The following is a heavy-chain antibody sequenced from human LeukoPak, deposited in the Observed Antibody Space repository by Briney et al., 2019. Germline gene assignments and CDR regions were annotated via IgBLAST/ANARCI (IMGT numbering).Heavy chain of an antibody. CDR1: GGTFSSYA. Sequence: SVKVSCKASGGTFSSYAISWVRQAPGQGLEWMGRIIPIFGTANYAQKFQGRVTITTDESTSTAYMELSSLRSEDTAVYYCARDYGGNPDAFDIWGQGTMVTVSS. J-gene: IGHJ3*02. V-gene: IGHV1-69*05. CDR2: IIPIFGTA. CDR3: ARDYGGNPDAFDI. D-gene: IGHD4-23*01.